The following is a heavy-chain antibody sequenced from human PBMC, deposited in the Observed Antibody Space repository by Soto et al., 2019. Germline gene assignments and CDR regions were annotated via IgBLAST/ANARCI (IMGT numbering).Heavy chain of an antibody. CDR2: IRSSSSII. Sequence: GGSLRLSCAASEFIFSSYSMSWLRQAQGKGLEWVSYIRSSSSIIYYADSVKGRFTISRDNAKNSLYLQMNSLRAEDTAAYYCARGRPLRFLEWFYMDVWGKGTTVTVSS. D-gene: IGHD3-3*01. V-gene: IGHV3-48*04. CDR1: EFIFSSYS. CDR3: ARGRPLRFLEWFYMDV. J-gene: IGHJ6*03.